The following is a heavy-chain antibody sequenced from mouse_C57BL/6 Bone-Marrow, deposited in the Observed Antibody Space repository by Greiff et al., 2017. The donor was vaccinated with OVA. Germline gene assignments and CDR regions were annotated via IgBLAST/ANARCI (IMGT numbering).Heavy chain of an antibody. J-gene: IGHJ4*01. CDR2: IHPSDSDT. CDR3: AIDYYGSSFYYYAMDY. D-gene: IGHD1-1*01. CDR1: GYTFTSYW. Sequence: QVQLQQPGAELVKPGASVKVSCKASGYTFTSYWMHWVKQRPGQGLEWIGRIHPSDSDTNYNQKFKGKATLTVDISSSTAYMQLSSLTSEDSAVYYCAIDYYGSSFYYYAMDYWGQGTSVTVSS. V-gene: IGHV1-74*01.